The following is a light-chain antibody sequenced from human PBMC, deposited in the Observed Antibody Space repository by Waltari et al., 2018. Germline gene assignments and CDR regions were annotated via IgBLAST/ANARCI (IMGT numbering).Light chain of an antibody. CDR1: QSVITN. J-gene: IGKJ1*01. CDR3: QQYHNWPRV. CDR2: GAS. V-gene: IGKV3-15*01. Sequence: EIVMTQSPATLSVSPGSRATLSCKASQSVITNLAWYQQKPGQPPRLLIYGASARATGIPDRFSGSGFGTEFTLAISSLQSEDSAIYYCQQYHNWPRVFGQGTKVEIK.